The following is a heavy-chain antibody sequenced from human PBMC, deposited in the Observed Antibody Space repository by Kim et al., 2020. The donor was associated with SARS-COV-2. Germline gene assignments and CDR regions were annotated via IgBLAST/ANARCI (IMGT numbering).Heavy chain of an antibody. CDR3: ARDHFAYGSGRVFDY. J-gene: IGHJ4*02. Sequence: QKFPGRATITRDTSASTAYMELSSLRSEDTAVYYCARDHFAYGSGRVFDYWGQGTLVTVSS. V-gene: IGHV1-3*01. D-gene: IGHD3-10*01.